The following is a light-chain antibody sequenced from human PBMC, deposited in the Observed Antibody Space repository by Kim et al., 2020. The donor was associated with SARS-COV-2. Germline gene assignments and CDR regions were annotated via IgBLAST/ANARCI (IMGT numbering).Light chain of an antibody. Sequence: QSALTQPASVSGSPGQSITISCTGTSSDVGGYNYVSWYQQHPGKAPKLMIYDVSKRPSGVSNRFSGSKSGNTAFLTISGLQAEDEADYYCSSYTSSSLVVFGGGTQLTVL. V-gene: IGLV2-14*01. J-gene: IGLJ2*01. CDR1: SSDVGGYNY. CDR2: DVS. CDR3: SSYTSSSLVV.